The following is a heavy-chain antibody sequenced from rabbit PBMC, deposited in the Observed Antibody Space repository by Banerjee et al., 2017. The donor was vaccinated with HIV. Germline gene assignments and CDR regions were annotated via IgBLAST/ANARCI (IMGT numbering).Heavy chain of an antibody. CDR2: INAGSTGST. V-gene: IGHV1S45*01. D-gene: IGHD8-1*01. Sequence: QEQLVESGGGLVQPGGSLKLSCKASGFDFSSYYMSWVRQAPGKGLEWGACINAGSTGSTCYASWAKGRFTISKTSSTTVTLQMTSLTVADTATYFCARGSTYYVNLWGQGPWSPS. CDR3: ARGSTYYVNL. CDR1: GFDFSSYYM. J-gene: IGHJ3*01.